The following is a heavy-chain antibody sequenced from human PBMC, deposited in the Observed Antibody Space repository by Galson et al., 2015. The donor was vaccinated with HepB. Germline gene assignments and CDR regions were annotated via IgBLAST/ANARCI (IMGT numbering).Heavy chain of an antibody. V-gene: IGHV1-69*13. Sequence: SVKVSCKASGGTFSSYVLSWVRQAPGQGLEWMGGITPIIGTVDYAQAFQGRVTIPADQSTSTAYMELSSLRFDDTAVYYCTRGGGYMDVWGKGTPVTVSS. CDR2: ITPIIGTV. CDR3: TRGGGYMDV. J-gene: IGHJ6*03. CDR1: GGTFSSYV.